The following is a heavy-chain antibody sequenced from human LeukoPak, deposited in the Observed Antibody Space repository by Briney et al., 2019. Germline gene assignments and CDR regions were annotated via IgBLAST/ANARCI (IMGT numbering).Heavy chain of an antibody. D-gene: IGHD1-26*01. CDR2: ISYDGSNK. CDR1: GFTFSSYA. CDR3: IVGATPGAFDI. V-gene: IGHV3-30*04. Sequence: GGSLRLSCAASGFTFSSYAMHWVRQAPGKGLEWVAVISYDGSNKYYADSVKGRFTISRDNSKNTLYLQMNSLRAEDTAVYFCIVGATPGAFDIWGQGTMVTVFS. J-gene: IGHJ3*02.